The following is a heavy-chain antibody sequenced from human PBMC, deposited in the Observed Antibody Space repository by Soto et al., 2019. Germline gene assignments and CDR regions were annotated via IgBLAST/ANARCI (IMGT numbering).Heavy chain of an antibody. Sequence: EVQLLESGGGLVQPGGSLRLSCAASGFTFSSYAMSWVRQAPGKGLEWVSAITGSGDSTYYADSVKGRFTVSRDNYKNTLYLQMNGLKDEETAVCYCARVFVFTIREGFDYWGLGTLVTVSS. V-gene: IGHV3-23*01. D-gene: IGHD3-3*01. CDR3: ARVFVFTIREGFDY. J-gene: IGHJ4*02. CDR2: ITGSGDST. CDR1: GFTFSSYA.